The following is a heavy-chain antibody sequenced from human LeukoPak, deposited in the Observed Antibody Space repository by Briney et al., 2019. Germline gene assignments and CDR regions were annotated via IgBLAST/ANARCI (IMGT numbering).Heavy chain of an antibody. CDR1: GFTFSSYA. CDR3: AKHKESYGDSCFDDY. V-gene: IGHV3-30-3*02. J-gene: IGHJ4*02. Sequence: HPGGSLRLSCAASGFTFSSYAMHWVRQAPGKGLEWVAVISYDGSNKYYADSVKGRFTISRDNFKNTLYLQMNSLRAEDTAVYYCAKHKESYGDSCFDDYWGQGTLVTVSS. D-gene: IGHD4-17*01. CDR2: ISYDGSNK.